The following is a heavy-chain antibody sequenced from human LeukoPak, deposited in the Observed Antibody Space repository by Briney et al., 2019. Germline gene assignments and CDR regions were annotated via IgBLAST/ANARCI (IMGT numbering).Heavy chain of an antibody. Sequence: SQILSLTCAISGDSVSSNSAAWNWIRQSPSRGLEWLGRTYYRSKWYNDYAVSVKSRITINPDTSKNQFSLQLNSVTPEDTAVYYCARGVGGGSSGQPFYGMDVWGQGTTVTVSS. CDR2: TYYRSKWYN. CDR3: ARGVGGGSSGQPFYGMDV. V-gene: IGHV6-1*01. J-gene: IGHJ6*02. D-gene: IGHD6-6*01. CDR1: GDSVSSNSAA.